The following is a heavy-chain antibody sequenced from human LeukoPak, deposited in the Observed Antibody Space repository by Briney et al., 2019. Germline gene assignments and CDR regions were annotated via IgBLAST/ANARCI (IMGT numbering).Heavy chain of an antibody. CDR3: ARDHYSGSVDY. V-gene: IGHV3-53*01. CDR1: GFTVSSNY. CDR2: IYSGGST. D-gene: IGHD5-12*01. J-gene: IGHJ4*02. Sequence: PGGSLRLSCAVSGFTVSSNYMTWVRQAPGKGLEWVSVIYSGGSTYYADSVKGRFTISRDNAKNSLYLQMNSLRAEDTAVYYCARDHYSGSVDYWGLGTLVTVSS.